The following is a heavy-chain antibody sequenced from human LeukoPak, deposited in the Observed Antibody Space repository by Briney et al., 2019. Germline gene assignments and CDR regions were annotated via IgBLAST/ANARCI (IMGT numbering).Heavy chain of an antibody. V-gene: IGHV1-2*02. CDR3: AILLHCSGGSCYSGYFDY. CDR1: GYTFTGYY. Sequence: ASVKVSCKASGYTFTGYYMHWVRQAPGQGLEWMGWINPNSGGTNYAQKFQGRVTMTRDTSISTAYMELSRLRSGDTAVYYCAILLHCSGGSCYSGYFDYWGQGTLVTVSS. CDR2: INPNSGGT. J-gene: IGHJ4*02. D-gene: IGHD2-15*01.